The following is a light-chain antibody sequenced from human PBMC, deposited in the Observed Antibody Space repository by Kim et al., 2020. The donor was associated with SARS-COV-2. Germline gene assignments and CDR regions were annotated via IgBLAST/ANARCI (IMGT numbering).Light chain of an antibody. V-gene: IGKV1-5*03. CDR2: LAS. Sequence: GSVGDRVTITCRASQNIGTFLAWYQQKPGKAPRLLIYLASTLESGVPSRFSGSGSGTEFTLTINSLHPDDFATYYCQQDIRIPYTFGQGTKVDIK. CDR1: QNIGTF. CDR3: QQDIRIPYT. J-gene: IGKJ2*01.